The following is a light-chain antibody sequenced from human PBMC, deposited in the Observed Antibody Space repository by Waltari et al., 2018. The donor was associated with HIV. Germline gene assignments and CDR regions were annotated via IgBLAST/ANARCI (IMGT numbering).Light chain of an antibody. J-gene: IGLJ2*01. CDR3: VTWADRSSGPVV. Sequence: QSVLTQPPSASGTPGQRITISCSGSSSKIGRRYVPWYQYLPGTAPKLLIYRNNQRASGVPERFSGSKSGTSASLAISGLRSEDEADYYCVTWADRSSGPVVFGGGTKVTVL. CDR2: RNN. CDR1: SSKIGRRY. V-gene: IGLV1-47*01.